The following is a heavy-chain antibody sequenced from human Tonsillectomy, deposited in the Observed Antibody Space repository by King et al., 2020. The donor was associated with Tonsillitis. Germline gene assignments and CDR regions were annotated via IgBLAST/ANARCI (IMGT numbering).Heavy chain of an antibody. CDR2: IYYSGST. Sequence: VQLQESGPGLVKPSETLSLTCTVSGDSISSYYWSWIRQPPGKGLEWIGYIYYSGSTNYNPSLKSRVTISVDTSKNQFSLKLSSVTAADTAVYYCVRDRKVGGNNNNGMDVWGQGTTVTVSS. CDR3: VRDRKVGGNNNNGMDV. CDR1: GDSISSYY. D-gene: IGHD1/OR15-1a*01. V-gene: IGHV4-59*01. J-gene: IGHJ6*02.